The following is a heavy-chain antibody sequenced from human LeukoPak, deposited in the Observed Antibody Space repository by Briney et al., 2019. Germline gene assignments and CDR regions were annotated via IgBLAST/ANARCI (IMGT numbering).Heavy chain of an antibody. CDR2: ISNSGSTI. CDR1: GFTFSDYY. Sequence: GGSLRLSCAASGFTFSDYYMSWIRQAPGKGLEWVSYISNSGSTIYYADSVKGRFTISRDNAKNSLYLQMNSLRAEDTAVYYSASYDYGDYVAFDYWGQGTLVTVSS. CDR3: ASYDYGDYVAFDY. D-gene: IGHD4-17*01. V-gene: IGHV3-11*04. J-gene: IGHJ4*02.